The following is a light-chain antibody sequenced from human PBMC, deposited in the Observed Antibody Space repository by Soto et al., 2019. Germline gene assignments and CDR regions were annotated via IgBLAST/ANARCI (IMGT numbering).Light chain of an antibody. J-gene: IGKJ4*01. CDR3: QQYNRYLLT. V-gene: IGKV1-5*01. CDR1: QNIGTW. CDR2: EGS. Sequence: DIQMTQSPSTLSALVGDRVTITCRASQNIGTWLAWYQQKPGKAPKLLIYEGSTLEGGVPSRFSGSGSGTEFTLTISSLQPDDFATYYCQQYNRYLLTFGGGTKVEIQ.